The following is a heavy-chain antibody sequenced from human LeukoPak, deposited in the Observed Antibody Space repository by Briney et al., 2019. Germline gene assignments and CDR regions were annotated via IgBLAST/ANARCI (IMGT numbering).Heavy chain of an antibody. Sequence: PGRSLRLSCAASGFTFSSYGMHWVRQAPGKRLEWVAVIWYDGSNKYYADSVKGRFTISRDNSKNTLYLQMNSLRAEDTAVYYCAKERYSSSWYSYYYYMDVWGKGTTVTVSS. CDR3: AKERYSSSWYSYYYYMDV. V-gene: IGHV3-33*06. J-gene: IGHJ6*03. CDR2: IWYDGSNK. CDR1: GFTFSSYG. D-gene: IGHD6-13*01.